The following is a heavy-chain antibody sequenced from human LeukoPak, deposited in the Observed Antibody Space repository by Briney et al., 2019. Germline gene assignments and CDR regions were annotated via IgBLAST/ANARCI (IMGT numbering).Heavy chain of an antibody. J-gene: IGHJ4*02. CDR3: AREGEYYDSKPSFFDY. Sequence: GGSLRLSXAASGFTFDDYGMSWVRQAPGKGLEWVSGINWNGGSTGYADSVKGRFTISRDNAKNSLYLQMNSLRAEDTALYYCAREGEYYDSKPSFFDYWGQGTLVTVPS. V-gene: IGHV3-20*04. CDR1: GFTFDDYG. D-gene: IGHD3-22*01. CDR2: INWNGGST.